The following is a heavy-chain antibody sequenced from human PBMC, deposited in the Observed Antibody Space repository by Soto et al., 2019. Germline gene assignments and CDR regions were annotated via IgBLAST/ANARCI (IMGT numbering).Heavy chain of an antibody. V-gene: IGHV3-30-3*02. Sequence: GGSLRLSCAASGFTFSSSAMHWVRQAPGKGLEWVAVISYDGSNKYYADSVKGRFTISRDNSKNTLYLQMNSLRAEDTAVYYCAKFYGGNSAHTYTIDPWGQGTLVTVSS. J-gene: IGHJ5*02. CDR2: ISYDGSNK. CDR1: GFTFSSSA. CDR3: AKFYGGNSAHTYTIDP. D-gene: IGHD2-21*02.